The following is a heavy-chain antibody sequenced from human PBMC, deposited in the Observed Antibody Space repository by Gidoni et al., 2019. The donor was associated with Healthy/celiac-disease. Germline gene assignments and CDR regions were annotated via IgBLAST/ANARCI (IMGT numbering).Heavy chain of an antibody. J-gene: IGHJ6*02. V-gene: IGHV3-30-3*01. CDR3: ARESPLTWIQLWSSDYYYGMDV. Sequence: QVQLVESGGGVVQPGRSLRLSCAASGFTFSSYAMHWVRQAPGKGLEWVAVISYDGSNKYYADSVKGRFTISRDNSKNTLYLQMNSLRAEDTAVYYCARESPLTWIQLWSSDYYYGMDVWGQGTTVTVSS. CDR2: ISYDGSNK. CDR1: GFTFSSYA. D-gene: IGHD5-18*01.